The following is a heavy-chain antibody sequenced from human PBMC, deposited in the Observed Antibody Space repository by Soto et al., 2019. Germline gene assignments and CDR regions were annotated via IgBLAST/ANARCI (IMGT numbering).Heavy chain of an antibody. Sequence: QVQLQESGPGLVKPSQTLSLTCTVSGGSISSGGYYWSWIRQHPGKGLEWIGYIYYSGSTYYNPSLKSRVTISVDPSKNQFSLKLSSVTAADTAVYYCVRPILTGYYTDAFDIWGQGTMVTVSS. J-gene: IGHJ3*02. CDR2: IYYSGST. CDR1: GGSISSGGYY. V-gene: IGHV4-31*03. D-gene: IGHD3-9*01. CDR3: VRPILTGYYTDAFDI.